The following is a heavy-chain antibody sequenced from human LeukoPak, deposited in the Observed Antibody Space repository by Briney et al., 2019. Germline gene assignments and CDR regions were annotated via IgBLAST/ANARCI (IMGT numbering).Heavy chain of an antibody. CDR1: GFTFSNYW. Sequence: GGSLRLSCAASGFTFSNYWMSWVRQAPGKGLEWVANMNGDASEKYYVDSVKGRFTISRDNAKNSLYLQMNSLRAEDTAVYYCARSWIQLWPADYWGQGTLVTVSS. D-gene: IGHD5-18*01. CDR3: ARSWIQLWPADY. V-gene: IGHV3-7*01. J-gene: IGHJ4*02. CDR2: MNGDASEK.